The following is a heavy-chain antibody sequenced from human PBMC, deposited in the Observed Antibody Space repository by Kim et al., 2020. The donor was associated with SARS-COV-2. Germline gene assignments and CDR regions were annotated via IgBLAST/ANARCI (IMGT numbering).Heavy chain of an antibody. CDR3: ARDFDTSPGY. J-gene: IGHJ4*02. CDR1: GFTFSSYS. D-gene: IGHD3-9*01. CDR2: ISSSSSTI. V-gene: IGHV3-48*04. Sequence: GGSLRLSCAASGFTFSSYSMNWVRQAPGKGLEWVSYISSSSSTIYYADSVKGRFTISRDNAKNSLYLQMNSLRAEDTAVYYCARDFDTSPGYWGQGTLVTVSS.